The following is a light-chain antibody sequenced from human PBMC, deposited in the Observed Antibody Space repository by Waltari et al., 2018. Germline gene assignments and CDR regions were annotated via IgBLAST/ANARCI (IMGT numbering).Light chain of an antibody. CDR1: SFPQQH. Sequence: SFELTQQPSVPVSPGQTARNPCSGDSFPQQHVHWHQQRPGQAPVVVIFQDDKRPSGVPERFSGSTSGTTATLTISGVQAEDEAIYYCQSADTTGTFPLVFGGGTTLTVL. J-gene: IGLJ2*01. CDR2: QDD. V-gene: IGLV3-25*03. CDR3: QSADTTGTFPLV.